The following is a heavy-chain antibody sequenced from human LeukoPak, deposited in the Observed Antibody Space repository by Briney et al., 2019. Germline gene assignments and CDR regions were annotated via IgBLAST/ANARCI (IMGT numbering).Heavy chain of an antibody. CDR3: AKDKSMVRGAPFGGFRARPYYGMDV. CDR1: GFTFSSYA. CDR2: ISGSGGST. V-gene: IGHV3-23*01. Sequence: GGSLRLSCAASGFTFSSYAMSWVRQAPGKGLEWVSAISGSGGSTYYADSVKGRFTISRDNSKNTLYLQMNSLRAEDTAVYYCAKDKSMVRGAPFGGFRARPYYGMDVWGQGTTVTVSS. J-gene: IGHJ6*02. D-gene: IGHD3-10*01.